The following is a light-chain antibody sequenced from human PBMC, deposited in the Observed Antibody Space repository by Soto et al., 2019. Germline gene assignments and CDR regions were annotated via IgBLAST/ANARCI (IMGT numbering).Light chain of an antibody. J-gene: IGKJ3*01. V-gene: IGKV1-9*01. CDR2: GAS. Sequence: DIPLTQSPSFLSASVGDRVTITCRASQGISSYLAWYQQKPGKAPKLLIYGASTLQSGVPSRFSGSGSGTEFTLTISSLQPEDFATYYCQQLYSYPRTFGPGTKVDIK. CDR3: QQLYSYPRT. CDR1: QGISSY.